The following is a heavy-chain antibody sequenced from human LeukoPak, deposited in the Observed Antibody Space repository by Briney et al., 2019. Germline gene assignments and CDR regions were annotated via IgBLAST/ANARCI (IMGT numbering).Heavy chain of an antibody. CDR1: GGSISSSNW. Sequence: PSETLSLTCAVSGGSISSSNWWSWVRQPPGKGLEWIGEIYHSGSTNYNPSLKSRVTISVDKSKNQFSLKLSSVTAADKAVYYCARGGAESYYDSSGYYPPDYWGQGTLVTVSS. CDR3: ARGGAESYYDSSGYYPPDY. CDR2: IYHSGST. J-gene: IGHJ4*02. V-gene: IGHV4-4*02. D-gene: IGHD3-22*01.